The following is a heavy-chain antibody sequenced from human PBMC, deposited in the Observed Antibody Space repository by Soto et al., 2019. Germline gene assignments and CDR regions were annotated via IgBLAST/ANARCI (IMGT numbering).Heavy chain of an antibody. CDR3: GRSVVGATGEILYNAIDV. CDR1: GYTFTTYA. Sequence: QVQLVQSGAEVKKPGASVKVSCKASGYTFTTYALHWVRQAPGQRPEWMGWINPASGHTKYSKKFQDRVTITRDRSASTGYMGVRSLRSEYTAVYYCGRSVVGATGEILYNAIDVWGQGTTVTVSS. CDR2: INPASGHT. J-gene: IGHJ6*02. D-gene: IGHD1-26*01. V-gene: IGHV1-3*01.